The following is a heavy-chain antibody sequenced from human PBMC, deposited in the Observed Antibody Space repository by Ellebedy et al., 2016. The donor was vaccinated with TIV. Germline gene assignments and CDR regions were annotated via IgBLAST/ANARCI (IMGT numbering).Heavy chain of an antibody. CDR1: GGSVSSGSYY. J-gene: IGHJ4*02. V-gene: IGHV4-61*01. CDR2: IYYSGST. CDR3: ARGGAQLSMTTVTEHLDY. D-gene: IGHD4-11*01. Sequence: SETLSLTXTVSGGSVSSGSYYWSWIRQPPGKGLEWIGYIYYSGSTNYNPSLKSRVTISVDTSKNQFSLKLSSVTAADTAVYYCARGGAQLSMTTVTEHLDYWGQGTLVTVSS.